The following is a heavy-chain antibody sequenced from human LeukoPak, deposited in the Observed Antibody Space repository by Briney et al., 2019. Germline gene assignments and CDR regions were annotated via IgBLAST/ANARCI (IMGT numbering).Heavy chain of an antibody. CDR3: ARWGSIAVARFDY. D-gene: IGHD6-6*01. V-gene: IGHV4-59*01. CDR2: TYYTGST. Sequence: PSETLSLTCTVSGGSISSYYWSWIRQPPGKGLEWIGYTYYTGSTNYNPSLTSRVNISVDTSKNRFSLNLTSVTAADTAVYYCARWGSIAVARFDYWGQGTLVTVSS. J-gene: IGHJ4*02. CDR1: GGSISSYY.